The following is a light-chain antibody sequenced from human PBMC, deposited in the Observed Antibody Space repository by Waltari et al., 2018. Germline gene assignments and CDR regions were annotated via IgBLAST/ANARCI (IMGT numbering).Light chain of an antibody. CDR1: SSEIGRYDI. J-gene: IGLJ3*02. V-gene: IGLV2-23*02. Sequence: QSALTQPAAVSGSPGQSVTISCLGASSEIGRYDIVFWYQQHPGNAPKLVISDVSKRPSGVSDRFSGSKSGDTASLTISGLQFEDEADYYCCSYAGNYVWVFGGGTRLTVL. CDR3: CSYAGNYVWV. CDR2: DVS.